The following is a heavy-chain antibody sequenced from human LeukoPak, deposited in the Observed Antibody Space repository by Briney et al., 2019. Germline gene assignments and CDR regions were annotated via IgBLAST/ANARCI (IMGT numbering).Heavy chain of an antibody. CDR3: ARLGGYSGSPMDY. Sequence: PSETLSLTCTVSGGSISSYYWSWIRQPPGKGLEWIGYIYYSGSTNYNPSLKSRVTISVDTSKNQFSLKLSSVTAADTAVYYCARLGGYSGSPMDYWGQGTLVTVSS. J-gene: IGHJ4*02. CDR1: GGSISSYY. V-gene: IGHV4-59*08. CDR2: IYYSGST. D-gene: IGHD5-12*01.